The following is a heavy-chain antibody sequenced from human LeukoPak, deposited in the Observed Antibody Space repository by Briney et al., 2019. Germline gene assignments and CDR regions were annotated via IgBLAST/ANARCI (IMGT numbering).Heavy chain of an antibody. CDR1: GNSISSYY. J-gene: IGHJ4*02. V-gene: IGHV4-59*08. CDR2: IYYSGST. D-gene: IGHD6-19*01. CDR3: ARLRSGWYYFDY. Sequence: SETLSFTCTVSGNSISSYYWSWIRQPPGKGLEWIGYIYYSGSTNYNPSLKSRVTISVDTSKTQFSLKLSSVTAADTAVYYCARLRSGWYYFDYWGQGTLVTVSS.